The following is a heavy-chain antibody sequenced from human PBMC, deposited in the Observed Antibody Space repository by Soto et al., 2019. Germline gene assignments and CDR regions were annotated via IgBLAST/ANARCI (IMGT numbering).Heavy chain of an antibody. J-gene: IGHJ6*02. CDR3: AKGGGGSCSYCWDYYYYGMDV. Sequence: QVQLVESGGGVVQPGRSLRLSCAASGFTFSSYGMHWVRQAPGKGLEWVAVISYDGSNKYYADSVKGRFTISRDNSKNTLYLQMNSLRAEDTAVYYCAKGGGGSCSYCWDYYYYGMDVWGQGTTVTVSS. CDR2: ISYDGSNK. CDR1: GFTFSSYG. D-gene: IGHD2-15*01. V-gene: IGHV3-30*18.